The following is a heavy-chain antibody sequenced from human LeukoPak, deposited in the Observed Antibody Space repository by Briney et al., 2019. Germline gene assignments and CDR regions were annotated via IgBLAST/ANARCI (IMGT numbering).Heavy chain of an antibody. CDR3: AGPITGKAPFDY. Sequence: PSETLSLTCAVYGGSFSGYYWSWIRQPPGKGLEWIGEINHSGSTNYNPSLKSRVTISVDTSKNQFSLKLSSVTAADTAVYYCAGPITGKAPFDYWGQGTLVTVSS. CDR1: GGSFSGYY. D-gene: IGHD1-20*01. J-gene: IGHJ4*02. V-gene: IGHV4-34*01. CDR2: INHSGST.